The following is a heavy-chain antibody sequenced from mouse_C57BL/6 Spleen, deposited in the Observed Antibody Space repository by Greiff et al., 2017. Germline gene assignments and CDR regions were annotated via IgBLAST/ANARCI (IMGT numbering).Heavy chain of an antibody. J-gene: IGHJ3*01. CDR2: ISSGSSTI. V-gene: IGHV5-17*01. Sequence: EVKLVESGGGLVKPGGSLKLSCAASGFTFSDYGMHWVRQAPEKGLEWVAYISSGSSTIYYADTVKGRFTISRDNAKNTLFLQMNSVRSEDTAMYYCARKCYDYDRDGFAYWGQGTLVTVSA. CDR1: GFTFSDYG. D-gene: IGHD2-4*01. CDR3: ARKCYDYDRDGFAY.